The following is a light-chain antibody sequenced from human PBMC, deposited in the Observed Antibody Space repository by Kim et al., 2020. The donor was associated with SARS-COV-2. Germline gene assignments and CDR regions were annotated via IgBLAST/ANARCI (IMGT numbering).Light chain of an antibody. CDR2: LNSDGSH. V-gene: IGLV4-69*01. J-gene: IGLJ3*02. CDR3: QTWGTGFKV. Sequence: QLVLTQSPSASASLGASVKRTCTLSSGHSSYAIAWHQQQPEKGPRYLMRLNSDGSHSKGDGIPDRFSGSSAGAERYLTISSLQSEDEADYYCQTWGTGFKVFGGGTQLAVL. CDR1: SGHSSYA.